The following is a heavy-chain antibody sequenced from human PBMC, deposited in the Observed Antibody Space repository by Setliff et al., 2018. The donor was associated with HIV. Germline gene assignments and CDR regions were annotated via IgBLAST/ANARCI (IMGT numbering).Heavy chain of an antibody. J-gene: IGHJ4*02. CDR1: GFTFRDHA. D-gene: IGHD3-10*01. CDR2: IYSGGDT. V-gene: IGHV3-66*02. Sequence: GGSLRLSCTSSGFTFRDHAISWVRQAPGKGLEWISTIYSGGDTYHADSVKGRVTLSRDNSKNTLYLQMNSLRPEDTAVYYCARVRLYNNALDYWGQGTLVTVSS. CDR3: ARVRLYNNALDY.